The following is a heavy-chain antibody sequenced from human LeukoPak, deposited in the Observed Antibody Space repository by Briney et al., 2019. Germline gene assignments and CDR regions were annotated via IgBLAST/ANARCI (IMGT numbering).Heavy chain of an antibody. CDR2: ISSSGTTT. J-gene: IGHJ6*02. CDR1: GFTFGDYF. D-gene: IGHD3-22*01. CDR3: ARVGHYYESSGYLRHYFGLDV. Sequence: TGGSLRLSCAASGFTFGDYFMSWVRQAPGKGLEWVSFISSSGTTTYYEDSVKGRFTISRDNAKTSLFLQMNSLRVEDTAVYYCARVGHYYESSGYLRHYFGLDVWGPGTTVTVSS. V-gene: IGHV3-11*01.